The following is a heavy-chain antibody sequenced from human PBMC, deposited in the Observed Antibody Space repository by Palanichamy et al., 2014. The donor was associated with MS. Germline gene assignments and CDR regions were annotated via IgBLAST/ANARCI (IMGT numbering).Heavy chain of an antibody. V-gene: IGHV3-30*18. Sequence: QMQPVESGGGVVQPGRSLRLSCAASGFTFNSYGMHWVRQAPGKGLEWVAVISYDGINKYYADSVKGRFTISRDNSKKTLYLQVDSLRDEDTALYYCTKAVGYDTSGASDYWGQGTLVTVSS. D-gene: IGHD3-22*01. J-gene: IGHJ4*02. CDR3: TKAVGYDTSGASDY. CDR2: ISYDGINK. CDR1: GFTFNSYG.